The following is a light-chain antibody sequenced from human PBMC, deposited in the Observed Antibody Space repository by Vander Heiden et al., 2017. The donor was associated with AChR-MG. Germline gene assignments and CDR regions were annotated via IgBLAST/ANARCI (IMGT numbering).Light chain of an antibody. CDR2: AAS. V-gene: IGKV1-39*01. Sequence: DIQLTQSPSSLSSSVGDRVTITCRASQSISSYLNWYQQKPGKAPKLLIYAASSVQSGVPSRVSGSGSGTDFTLTISSLQPEDFATYYCQQSYSTPITFGPGTKVDIK. CDR1: QSISSY. CDR3: QQSYSTPIT. J-gene: IGKJ3*01.